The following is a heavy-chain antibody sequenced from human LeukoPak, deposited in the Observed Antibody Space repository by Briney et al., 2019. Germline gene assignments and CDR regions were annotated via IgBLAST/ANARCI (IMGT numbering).Heavy chain of an antibody. D-gene: IGHD4/OR15-4a*01. CDR2: IYHSGST. Sequence: SETLSLTCAVSGGSISSSNWWSWVRQPPGQGLEWIGEIYHSGSTNYNPSLKSRVTISVDKSKNQFSLKLSSVTAADTAVYYCARASANSRYYYYGMDVWGQGTTVTVSS. V-gene: IGHV4-4*02. J-gene: IGHJ6*02. CDR3: ARASANSRYYYYGMDV. CDR1: GGSISSSNW.